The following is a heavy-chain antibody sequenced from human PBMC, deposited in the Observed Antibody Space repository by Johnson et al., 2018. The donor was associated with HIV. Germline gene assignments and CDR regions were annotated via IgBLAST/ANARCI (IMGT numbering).Heavy chain of an antibody. D-gene: IGHD2-15*01. V-gene: IGHV3-74*03. J-gene: IGHJ3*02. CDR3: ARDGAIPPGQYCSGGSCHGGDAFDI. CDR2: INSDGSST. CDR1: GFTFSTNW. Sequence: VQLVESGGDLVQPGGSLRLSCVGSGFTFSTNWMHWVRQAPGKGLVWVSRINSDGSSTSYADSVKGRFTISSDNAKHTLYLQMDSLGAEDTAVYYCARDGAIPPGQYCSGGSCHGGDAFDIWGQGTMVTVSS.